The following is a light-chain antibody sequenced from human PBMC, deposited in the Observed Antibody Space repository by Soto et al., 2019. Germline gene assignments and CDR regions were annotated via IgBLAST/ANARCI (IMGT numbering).Light chain of an antibody. CDR1: QSVDRN. CDR2: GVS. CDR3: QHYYDWPF. V-gene: IGKV3-15*01. Sequence: IVLTQSPATLSVSLGEAATLSCRASQSVDRNLAWYQQKPGQAPTLLLFGVSTRATGVPDRFSGSGSGTEFTLSITSVQSEDFAVYYYQHYYDWPFFGQGTRLDIK. J-gene: IGKJ5*01.